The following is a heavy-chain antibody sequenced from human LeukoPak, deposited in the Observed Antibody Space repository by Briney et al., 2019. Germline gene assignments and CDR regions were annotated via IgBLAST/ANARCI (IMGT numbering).Heavy chain of an antibody. CDR1: GDSITSRDYY. D-gene: IGHD3-3*01. Sequence: SETLSLTCSVSGDSITSRDYYWSWIRQPPGKGLEWIGSIYYSGSTYYNPSLKSRVTISVDTSKNQFSLKLSSVTAADTAVYYCARFGYDFWSGYYTGIEFRWFDPWGQGTLVTVSS. J-gene: IGHJ5*02. V-gene: IGHV4-39*01. CDR2: IYYSGST. CDR3: ARFGYDFWSGYYTGIEFRWFDP.